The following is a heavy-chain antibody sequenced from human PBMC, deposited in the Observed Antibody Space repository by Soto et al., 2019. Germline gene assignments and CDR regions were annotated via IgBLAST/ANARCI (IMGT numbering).Heavy chain of an antibody. Sequence: EALSLTCTVSGGSISNYYWSWFRQPPGKGLEWIGYFYYTGITNYNPSLKSRISMSVDTSKNQFSLKLSSVTAADTAVYYCAGLYGLYAFDSWVQGTMVT. CDR1: GGSISNYY. D-gene: IGHD3-16*02. CDR3: AGLYGLYAFDS. V-gene: IGHV4-59*08. J-gene: IGHJ3*02. CDR2: FYYTGIT.